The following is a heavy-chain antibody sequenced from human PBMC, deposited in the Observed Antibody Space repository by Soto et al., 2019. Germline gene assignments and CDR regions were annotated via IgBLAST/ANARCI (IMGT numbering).Heavy chain of an antibody. CDR2: ISSSSSYI. J-gene: IGHJ6*02. Sequence: EVQLVESGGGLVKPGGSLRLSCAASGFTFSSYSMNWVRQAPGKGLEWVSSISSSSSYIYYADSVKGRFTISRDNAKNSLYLQMNSRRAEDTAVYYCAREKKGRGYYYGMDVWGQGTTVTVSS. CDR3: AREKKGRGYYYGMDV. CDR1: GFTFSSYS. D-gene: IGHD3-10*01. V-gene: IGHV3-21*01.